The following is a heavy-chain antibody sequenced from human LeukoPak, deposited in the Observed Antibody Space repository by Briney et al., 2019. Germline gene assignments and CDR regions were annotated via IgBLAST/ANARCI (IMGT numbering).Heavy chain of an antibody. CDR2: ISYDGSNK. D-gene: IGHD6-13*01. V-gene: IGHV3-30*18. Sequence: GSLRLSCAASGFTFSSYGMHWVRQAPGKGLEWVAIISYDGSNKYYADSVKGRFTISRDNSKNTLYLQMNSLRAEDTAVYYCAKVPHYGYIAAAGYYFDYWGQGTLVTVSS. CDR3: AKVPHYGYIAAAGYYFDY. CDR1: GFTFSSYG. J-gene: IGHJ4*02.